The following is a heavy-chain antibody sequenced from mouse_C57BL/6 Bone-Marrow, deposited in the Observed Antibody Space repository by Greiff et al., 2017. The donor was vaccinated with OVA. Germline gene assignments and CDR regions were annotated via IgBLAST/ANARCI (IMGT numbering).Heavy chain of an antibody. D-gene: IGHD1-1*01. CDR1: GFTFSDYG. J-gene: IGHJ3*01. CDR2: ISSGSSTI. CDR3: ARWYGSSCLAY. Sequence: EVQVVESGGGLVKPGGSLKLSCAASGFTFSDYGMHWVRQAPEKGLEWVAYISSGSSTIYYADTVTGRFTISRDNAKNTLFLQMTSLRSEDTAMYYCARWYGSSCLAYWGQGTLVTVSA. V-gene: IGHV5-17*01.